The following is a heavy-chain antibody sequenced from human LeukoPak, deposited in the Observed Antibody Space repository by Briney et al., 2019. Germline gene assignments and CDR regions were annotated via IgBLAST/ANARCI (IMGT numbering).Heavy chain of an antibody. Sequence: GGSLRLSCAASGFTFRSYAMSWVRQATGKGLEWVSVISGPGYTTYYADSVKGRLTISRDNSNNILYQQLSSLRVEDTAVYYCAKDLSDNYNLFDYWGQGTLVTVSS. D-gene: IGHD1-1*01. V-gene: IGHV3-23*01. J-gene: IGHJ4*02. CDR3: AKDLSDNYNLFDY. CDR1: GFTFRSYA. CDR2: ISGPGYTT.